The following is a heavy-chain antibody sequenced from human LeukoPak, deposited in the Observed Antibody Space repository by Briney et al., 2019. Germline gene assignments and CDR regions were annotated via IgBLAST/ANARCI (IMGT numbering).Heavy chain of an antibody. CDR1: GFSFRSYS. Sequence: PGGSLRLSCVASGFSFRSYSMNWVRQAPGKGLEWVSYISSSSGNIIYYADSVKGRFTISRDNAKKSMYLQMNRLRVEDTAVYYCASGKWKNGYYMDVWGKGTRVTVSS. J-gene: IGHJ6*03. CDR3: ASGKWKNGYYMDV. D-gene: IGHD1/OR15-1a*01. V-gene: IGHV3-48*04. CDR2: ISSSSGNII.